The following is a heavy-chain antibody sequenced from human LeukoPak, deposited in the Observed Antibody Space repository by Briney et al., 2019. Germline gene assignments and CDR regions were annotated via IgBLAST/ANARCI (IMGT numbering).Heavy chain of an antibody. J-gene: IGHJ4*02. CDR3: ARDMYDISGRADY. CDR1: GGTFSSYA. CDR2: ISGYNGKT. D-gene: IGHD3-22*01. Sequence: ASVKVSCKASGGTFSSYAISWVRQAPGQGLEWMGWISGYNGKTNYGQKLQGRVTMTTDTSTNTAYMELTSLRSDDSAVYYCARDMYDISGRADYWGQGTRVTASS. V-gene: IGHV1-18*01.